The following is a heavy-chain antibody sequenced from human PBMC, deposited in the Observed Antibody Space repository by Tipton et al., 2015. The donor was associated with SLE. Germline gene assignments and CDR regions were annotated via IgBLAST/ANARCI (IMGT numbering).Heavy chain of an antibody. CDR3: ASVLRGDYWYFDL. CDR1: GGSISSSSYY. CDR2: IYYSGST. Sequence: TLSLTCTVSGGSISSSSYYLGWIRQPPGKGLEWIGSIYYSGSTYYHPSLKSRVTISVDTSKNQFSLKLSSVTAADTAVYYCASVLRGDYWYFDLWGRGTLVTVSS. V-gene: IGHV4-39*01. J-gene: IGHJ2*01. D-gene: IGHD3-3*01.